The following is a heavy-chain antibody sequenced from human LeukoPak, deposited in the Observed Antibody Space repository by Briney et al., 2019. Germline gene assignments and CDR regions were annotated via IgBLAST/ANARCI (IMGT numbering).Heavy chain of an antibody. CDR3: ARDLAGFDP. Sequence: SETLSLTCTVSGGSISSYYWSWIRQPPGKGLEWIGYINYSGRTKYNLSLKSRVTISVDTSKNQISLKLNSVTAADTAVYYCARDLAGFDPWGQGTLVTVSS. CDR2: INYSGRT. CDR1: GGSISSYY. V-gene: IGHV4-59*01. J-gene: IGHJ5*02.